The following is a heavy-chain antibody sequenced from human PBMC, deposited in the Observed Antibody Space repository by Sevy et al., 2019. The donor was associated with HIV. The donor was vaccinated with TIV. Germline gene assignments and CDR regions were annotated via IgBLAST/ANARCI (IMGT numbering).Heavy chain of an antibody. D-gene: IGHD3-22*01. V-gene: IGHV1-18*01. CDR1: DYSFTSYG. CDR3: ASAPNYYDSSGYLDY. Sequence: ASVKVSCKASDYSFTSYGFSWVRQAPGQGLEWMGWMSAYNGNTNFAQKLQGRVTMTTDTSTSTAYMELRSLRSDDTAVYYCASAPNYYDSSGYLDYWGQGTLVTVSS. CDR2: MSAYNGNT. J-gene: IGHJ4*02.